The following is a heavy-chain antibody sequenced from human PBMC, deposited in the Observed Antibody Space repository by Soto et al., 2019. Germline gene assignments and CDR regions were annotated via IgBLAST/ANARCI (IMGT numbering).Heavy chain of an antibody. CDR1: GITFSSYG. CDR2: ISYDGSNK. V-gene: IGHV3-30*18. J-gene: IGHJ6*02. Sequence: PGGSLRLSCAASGITFSSYGMHWVRQAPGKGLEWVAVISYDGSNKYYADSVKGRFTISRDNSKNTLYLQMNSLRAEDTAVYYCANDRRIYSSDWYYGMDVWGQGTTVSVS. CDR3: ANDRRIYSSDWYYGMDV. D-gene: IGHD6-19*01.